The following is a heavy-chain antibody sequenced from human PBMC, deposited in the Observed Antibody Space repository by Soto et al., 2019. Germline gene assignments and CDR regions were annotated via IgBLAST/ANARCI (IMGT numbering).Heavy chain of an antibody. J-gene: IGHJ3*02. CDR2: IYYSGST. CDR1: GGSISSSSYY. V-gene: IGHV4-39*01. D-gene: IGHD2-2*01. CDR3: ARQATNIVVLPAAFRPDAFDI. Sequence: QLQLQESGPGLVKPSETLPLTCTVSGGSISSSSYYWGWIRQPPGKGLEWIGSIYYSGSTSYNPSLKSRVSISVDTSKNQFSLKLTSVTAAETAVYYCARQATNIVVLPAAFRPDAFDIWGQGTMVTVSS.